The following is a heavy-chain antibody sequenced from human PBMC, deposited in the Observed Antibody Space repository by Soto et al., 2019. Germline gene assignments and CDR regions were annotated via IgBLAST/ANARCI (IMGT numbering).Heavy chain of an antibody. J-gene: IGHJ6*02. Sequence: GGSLRLSCAASGFTFSSYSMNWVRQAPGKGLEWVSSISSSSSYIYYADSVKGRFTISRDNAKNSLYLQMNSLRAEDTAVYYCARGSRVDRYYYYYGMDVWGQGTTVTVS. D-gene: IGHD2-2*01. CDR1: GFTFSSYS. CDR3: ARGSRVDRYYYYYGMDV. V-gene: IGHV3-21*01. CDR2: ISSSSSYI.